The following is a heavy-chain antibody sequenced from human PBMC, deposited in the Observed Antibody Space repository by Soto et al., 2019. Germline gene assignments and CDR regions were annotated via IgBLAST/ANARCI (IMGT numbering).Heavy chain of an antibody. CDR2: IYYSGST. CDR1: GGSTSSYY. CDR3: AKGGSGSYSNAFDI. Sequence: PSETLSLTCTVSGGSTSSYYWSWIRQPPGKGLEWIGNIYYSGSTNYNPSLKSRVTISVDTSKNQFSLKLSSVTAADTAVYYCAKGGSGSYSNAFDIWGQGTMVTVSS. V-gene: IGHV4-59*08. D-gene: IGHD3-10*01. J-gene: IGHJ3*02.